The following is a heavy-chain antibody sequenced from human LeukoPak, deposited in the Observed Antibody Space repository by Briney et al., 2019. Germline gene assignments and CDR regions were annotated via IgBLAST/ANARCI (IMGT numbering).Heavy chain of an antibody. Sequence: SETLSLTCTVSGGSISSYCLNWIRQSPGKGLVWIGYIYHSGTTKYNPSLKSRVTISVDTSKNQLSLKLSSVTAADTAVYYCARGYGDYSDWFDPWGQGTLVTVSS. CDR1: GGSISSYC. V-gene: IGHV4-59*01. J-gene: IGHJ5*02. CDR3: ARGYGDYSDWFDP. CDR2: IYHSGTT. D-gene: IGHD4-17*01.